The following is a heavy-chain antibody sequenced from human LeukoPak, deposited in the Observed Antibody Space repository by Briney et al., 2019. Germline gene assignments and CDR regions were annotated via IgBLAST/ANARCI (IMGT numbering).Heavy chain of an antibody. V-gene: IGHV3-53*01. CDR3: ARVDTENDY. CDR1: GFFVTTYG. Sequence: PGRSLRLSCAASGFFVTTYGIHWVRQAPGKGLEWVSVIYSGGSTYYADSVKGRFTISRDNSKNTLYLQMNSLRAEDTAVYYCARVDTENDYWGQGTLVTVSS. CDR2: IYSGGST. D-gene: IGHD1-14*01. J-gene: IGHJ4*02.